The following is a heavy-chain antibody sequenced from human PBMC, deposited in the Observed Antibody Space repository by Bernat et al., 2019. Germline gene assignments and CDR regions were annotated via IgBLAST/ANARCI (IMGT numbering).Heavy chain of an antibody. CDR3: TTLGGT. J-gene: IGHJ4*02. V-gene: IGHV3-15*01. D-gene: IGHD3-16*01. CDR1: GFTFSSYA. Sequence: EVQLVESGGGLVQPGGSLRLSCAASGFTFSSYAMSWVRQAPGKGLEWVGRVKSKTDGGTLDYAAPVKDRFSISRDDSKNTVYLQMNSLKSEDTAVYYCTTLGGTWGQGTLVTVSS. CDR2: VKSKTDGGTL.